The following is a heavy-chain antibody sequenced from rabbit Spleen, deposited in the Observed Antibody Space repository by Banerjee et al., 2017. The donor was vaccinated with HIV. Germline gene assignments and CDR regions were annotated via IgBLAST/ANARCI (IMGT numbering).Heavy chain of an antibody. Sequence: QEQLVESGGGLVQPGGSLTLTCTASGFSFSSSYVMCWVRQAPGKGLEWIACIDAGSRGTTYYASWAKGRFTISKTSSTTVTLQMTTLTAADTATYFCARDTGSSFSSYGMDLWGPGTLVTVS. D-gene: IGHD8-1*01. V-gene: IGHV1S45*01. CDR2: IDAGSRGTT. J-gene: IGHJ6*01. CDR3: ARDTGSSFSSYGMDL. CDR1: GFSFSSSYV.